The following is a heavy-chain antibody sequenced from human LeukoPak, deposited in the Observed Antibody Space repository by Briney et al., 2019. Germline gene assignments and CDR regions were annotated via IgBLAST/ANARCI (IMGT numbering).Heavy chain of an antibody. Sequence: GGSLRLSCAASGFTLSSYGMHWVRQAPGKGLEWVAFIRYDGSNKYYADSVKGRFTISRDNSKNTLYLQMNSLRAEDTAVYYCASYDYSNRPFDYWGQGTLVTVSS. J-gene: IGHJ4*02. V-gene: IGHV3-30*02. D-gene: IGHD4-11*01. CDR2: IRYDGSNK. CDR1: GFTLSSYG. CDR3: ASYDYSNRPFDY.